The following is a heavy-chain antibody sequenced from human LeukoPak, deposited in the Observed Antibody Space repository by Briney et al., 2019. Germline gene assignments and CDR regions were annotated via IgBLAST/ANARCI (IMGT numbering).Heavy chain of an antibody. Sequence: SETLSLTCTVSGAFISSGEYYWSWIRQPAGKGLEWIGRIYTSGSTNYNPSLKSRVTISVDTSKNQFSLKLSSVTAADTAVYYCARAWVKSRLGDAFDIWGQGTMVTVSS. CDR1: GAFISSGEYY. CDR2: IYTSGST. D-gene: IGHD7-27*01. J-gene: IGHJ3*02. V-gene: IGHV4-61*02. CDR3: ARAWVKSRLGDAFDI.